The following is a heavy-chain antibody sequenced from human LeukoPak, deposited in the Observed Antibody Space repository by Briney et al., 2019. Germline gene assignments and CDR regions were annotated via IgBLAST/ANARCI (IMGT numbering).Heavy chain of an antibody. CDR1: GYTFTGYY. CDR2: INPNSGGT. CDR3: ARDSLGYCSSISCMLLDF. D-gene: IGHD2-2*01. J-gene: IGHJ4*02. Sequence: SVKVSCKASGYTFTGYYMHCVRQAPGQGLEWMGWINPNSGGTNYAQKFQGRVTMTRDTSISTAYMELSRLRSDDTAVYCCARDSLGYCSSISCMLLDFWGQGTLVTVSS. V-gene: IGHV1-2*02.